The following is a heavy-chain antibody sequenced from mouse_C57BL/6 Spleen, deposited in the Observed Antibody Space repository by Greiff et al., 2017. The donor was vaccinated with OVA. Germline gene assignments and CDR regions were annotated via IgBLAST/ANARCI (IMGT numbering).Heavy chain of an antibody. V-gene: IGHV5-17*01. CDR2: ISSGSSTI. CDR1: GFTFSDYG. Sequence: DVHLVESGGGLVKPGGSLKLSCAASGFTFSDYGMHWVRQAPEKGLEWVAYISSGSSTIYYADTVKGRFTISRDNAKNTLFLQMTSLRSEDTAMYYCARNYYYGSSYEYFDYWGQGTTLTVSS. J-gene: IGHJ2*01. CDR3: ARNYYYGSSYEYFDY. D-gene: IGHD1-1*01.